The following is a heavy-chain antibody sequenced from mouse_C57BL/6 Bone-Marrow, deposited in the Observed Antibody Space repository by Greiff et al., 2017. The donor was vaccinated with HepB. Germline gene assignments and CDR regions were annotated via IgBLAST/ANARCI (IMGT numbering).Heavy chain of an antibody. CDR2: ISNGGGST. CDR3: ERQDSSGYVHWFAY. Sequence: EVQRVESGGGLVQPGGSLKLSCAASGFTFSDYYMYWVRQTPEKRLEWVAYISNGGGSTYYPDTVKGRFPISRDNAKNTLYLQMGRLKSEDTDMYYCERQDSSGYVHWFAYWGQGTLVTVSA. J-gene: IGHJ3*01. CDR1: GFTFSDYY. D-gene: IGHD3-2*02. V-gene: IGHV5-12*01.